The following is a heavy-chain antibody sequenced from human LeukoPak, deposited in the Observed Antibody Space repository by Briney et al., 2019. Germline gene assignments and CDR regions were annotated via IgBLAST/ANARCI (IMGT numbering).Heavy chain of an antibody. D-gene: IGHD5-18*01. CDR1: GGSFSGYY. CDR2: INHSGST. V-gene: IGHV4-34*01. CDR3: AREKMRRYSYGYAH. J-gene: IGHJ4*02. Sequence: PSETLSLTCAVYGGSFSGYYWSWIRQPPGKGLEWIGVINHSGSTNYNSSLKSRVTISVDTSKNQFSLKVSSVTAADTAVYYCAREKMRRYSYGYAHWGQGTLVTVSS.